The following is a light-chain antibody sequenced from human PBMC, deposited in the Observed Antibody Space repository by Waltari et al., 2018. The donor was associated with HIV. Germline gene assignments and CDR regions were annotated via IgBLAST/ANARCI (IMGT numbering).Light chain of an antibody. CDR1: TSNIETEA. J-gene: IGLJ3*02. Sequence: QSVLTQPPSVSGTPGQTVTISCSGSTSNIETEALYWYQQLPGTAPKLLIYRNYKRPSGVSDRFSCSKSGASASLVISGLRSEDEAHYYCVSYDSRLDERLFGVGTKLTVL. CDR3: VSYDSRLDERL. CDR2: RNY. V-gene: IGLV1-47*01.